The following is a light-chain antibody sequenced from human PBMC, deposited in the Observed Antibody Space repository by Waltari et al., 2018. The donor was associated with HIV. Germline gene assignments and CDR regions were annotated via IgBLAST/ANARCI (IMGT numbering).Light chain of an antibody. CDR3: QQYDNLPIT. CDR2: AAS. V-gene: IGKV1-33*01. Sequence: DIQMTQSPSSLSASVGDRVTITCRASQSISSYLNWYQQKPGKAPKLLIYAASNLETGVPSRFSGSGSGTDFTFTISSLQPEDIATYYCQQYDNLPITFGQGTRLETK. CDR1: QSISSY. J-gene: IGKJ5*01.